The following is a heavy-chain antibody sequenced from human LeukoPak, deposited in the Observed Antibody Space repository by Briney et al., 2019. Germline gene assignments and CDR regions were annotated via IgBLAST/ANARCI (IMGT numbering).Heavy chain of an antibody. V-gene: IGHV3-21*01. CDR2: ISSSSSYI. CDR1: GFAFNTYS. CDR3: ARVRRYHNWFDP. J-gene: IGHJ5*02. D-gene: IGHD2-2*02. Sequence: GESLRLSCAASGFAFNTYSMNWVRQAPGKGLEWVSSISSSSSYIYYADSVKGRFTISRDNAKNSLYLQMNSLRAEDTAVYYCARVRRYHNWFDPWGQGTLVTVSS.